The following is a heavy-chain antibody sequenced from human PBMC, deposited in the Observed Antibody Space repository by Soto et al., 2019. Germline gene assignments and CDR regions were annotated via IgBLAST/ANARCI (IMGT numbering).Heavy chain of an antibody. J-gene: IGHJ4*02. CDR2: IKQDGSEK. D-gene: IGHD2-2*03. CDR3: ERDGYCSSTSCYGEGRDY. V-gene: IGHV3-7*01. CDR1: GFTFSSYW. Sequence: EVKMVESGGGLVQPGGSLRLSCAASGFTFSSYWMSWVRQAPGKGLEWVANIKQDGSEKYYVDSVKGRFTISRDNAKNSVYLQMNSLRAEDTAVDYGERDGYCSSTSCYGEGRDYWGQGTLVTVSS.